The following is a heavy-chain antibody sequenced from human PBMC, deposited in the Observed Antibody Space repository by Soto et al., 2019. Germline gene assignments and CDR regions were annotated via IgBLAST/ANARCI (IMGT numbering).Heavy chain of an antibody. J-gene: IGHJ5*02. CDR1: GGSIRSPNFS. V-gene: IGHV4-31*03. CDR3: ARSVDP. CDR2: IFYSGTT. Sequence: PSETLSLTCTVIGGSIRSPNFSWSWIRQHPGKGLEWIGYIFYSGTTYYNPSLKSRVTISVDTSKNQFSLKLSSVTAADTAVYYCARSVDPWGQGTLVTVSS.